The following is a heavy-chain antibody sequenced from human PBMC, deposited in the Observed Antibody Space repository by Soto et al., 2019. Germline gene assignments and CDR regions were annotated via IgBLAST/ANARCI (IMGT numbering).Heavy chain of an antibody. CDR1: GFTFSSRW. D-gene: IGHD6-13*01. CDR2: IKQDENGK. V-gene: IGHV3-7*02. Sequence: EVQLVESGGGLVRPGGSLRLSCEASGFTFSSRWMTWVRQGPGKGREWVANIKQDENGKDYVDSVKGRFTISRDNAKNSLSVQMISLRAKDTAVYYCATHDGPAAAGLVLDFWGQGTLVTVSS. CDR3: ATHDGPAAAGLVLDF. J-gene: IGHJ4*02.